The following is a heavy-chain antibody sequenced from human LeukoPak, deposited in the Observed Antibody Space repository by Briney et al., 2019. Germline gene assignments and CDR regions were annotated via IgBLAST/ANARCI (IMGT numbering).Heavy chain of an antibody. D-gene: IGHD2-21*01. CDR1: GFTFSSYG. CDR3: AKDLGYSDY. V-gene: IGHV3-30*18. J-gene: IGHJ4*02. Sequence: GGSLRLSCAASGFTFSSYGMHWVRQAPGKGLEWVAVISYDGSNKYSADSVKGRFTISRDNSKNTLYLQMNSLRAEDTAVYYCAKDLGYSDYWGQGTLVTVSS. CDR2: ISYDGSNK.